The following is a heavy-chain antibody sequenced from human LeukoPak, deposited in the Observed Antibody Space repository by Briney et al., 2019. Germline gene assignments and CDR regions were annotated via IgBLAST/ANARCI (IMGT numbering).Heavy chain of an antibody. Sequence: PSETLSLTCTVSGGSIRNYYWSWIRQPPGKGLELIGYIHYSGRTIHNPSLKSRLTISVDTSKNQFSLRQSSVTAADTAVYYCARCAAMDDDYFDYWGQGTLVTVSS. J-gene: IGHJ4*02. CDR3: ARCAAMDDDYFDY. D-gene: IGHD5-18*01. CDR2: IHYSGRT. V-gene: IGHV4-59*01. CDR1: GGSIRNYY.